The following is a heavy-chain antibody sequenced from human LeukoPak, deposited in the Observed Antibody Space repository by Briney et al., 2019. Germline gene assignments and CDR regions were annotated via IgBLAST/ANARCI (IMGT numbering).Heavy chain of an antibody. V-gene: IGHV3-30*02. CDR2: IEYNGINK. D-gene: IGHD3-3*01. CDR3: AKGLGWSALDY. Sequence: GGSLRLSCAPSGFTFNNYGMHWVRRAPGKGLEWVTFIEYNGINKYYRDSVKGRFTISTDSSKNTVYLQMNNLRIEDTAVYCGAKGLGWSALDYWGQGTLVTVSS. CDR1: GFTFNNYG. J-gene: IGHJ4*02.